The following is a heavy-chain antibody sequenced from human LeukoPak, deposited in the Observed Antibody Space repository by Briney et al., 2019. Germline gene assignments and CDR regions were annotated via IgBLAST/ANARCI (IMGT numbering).Heavy chain of an antibody. D-gene: IGHD5-24*01. CDR1: GFTFSSYS. CDR2: ISSSSSYI. CDR3: AKGRWLQLAPESQYYFDY. Sequence: PGGSLRLSCAASGFTFSSYSMNWVRQAPGKGLEWVSSISSSSSYIYYADSVKGRFTISRDNSKNTLYLQMNSLRAEDTAVYYCAKGRWLQLAPESQYYFDYWGQGTLVTVSS. V-gene: IGHV3-21*01. J-gene: IGHJ4*02.